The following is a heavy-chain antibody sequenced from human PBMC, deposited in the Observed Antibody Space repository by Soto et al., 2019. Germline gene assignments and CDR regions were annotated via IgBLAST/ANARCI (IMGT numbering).Heavy chain of an antibody. J-gene: IGHJ3*01. CDR2: IHYTGSN. Sequence: QVQLQESGPGLVKPSETLSLTCSVSGDSISSYYWNWVRHSAGKGLEWIGYIHYTGSNDYNPSLKSRVTMSVDTSKNHFSLKLASVTAADTASYFCAKWDTTMNAFDVWGQGTMVTVSS. D-gene: IGHD5-18*01. CDR3: AKWDTTMNAFDV. V-gene: IGHV4-59*01. CDR1: GDSISSYY.